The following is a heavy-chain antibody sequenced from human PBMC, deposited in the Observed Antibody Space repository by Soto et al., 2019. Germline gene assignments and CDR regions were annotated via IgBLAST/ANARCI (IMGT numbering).Heavy chain of an antibody. Sequence: QVQLVQSGAEVKKPGASVKVSCKASGYTFANYGIMWVRQVPGQGLEWMGRIGGYNGNTNHAQKFQGRVTMTTDTSTSTAYMELRSLRSDDTAVYYCARSHPLFYYMDVWGKGTTVTVSS. CDR1: GYTFANYG. V-gene: IGHV1-18*01. CDR2: IGGYNGNT. J-gene: IGHJ6*03. CDR3: ARSHPLFYYMDV.